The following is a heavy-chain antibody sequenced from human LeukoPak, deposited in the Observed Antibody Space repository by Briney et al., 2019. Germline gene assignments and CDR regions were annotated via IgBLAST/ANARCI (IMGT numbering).Heavy chain of an antibody. V-gene: IGHV4-61*02. J-gene: IGHJ4*02. Sequence: SQTLSLTCTVSGGSISSGSYYWSWIRQPAGKGLEWIGRIYTSGSTNYNPSLKSRVTISVDTSKNQFSLKLSSVTAADTAVYYCARESFYGDSDWGQGTLVTVS. CDR2: IYTSGST. CDR3: ARESFYGDSD. CDR1: GGSISSGSYY. D-gene: IGHD4-17*01.